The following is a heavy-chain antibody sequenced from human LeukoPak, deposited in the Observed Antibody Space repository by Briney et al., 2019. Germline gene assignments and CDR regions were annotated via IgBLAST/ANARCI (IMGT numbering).Heavy chain of an antibody. Sequence: PGGSLRLSCAVSGFTFSSYWMNWVRQVPGKGLVWVSHINTFGTSATYADSVKGRFTISRDNAKNSLYLQMNSLRAEDTAVYYCARDPSASYYDSSGYYSRAPLFDYWGQGTLVTVSS. CDR1: GFTFSSYW. CDR2: INTFGTSA. J-gene: IGHJ4*02. CDR3: ARDPSASYYDSSGYYSRAPLFDY. V-gene: IGHV3-74*01. D-gene: IGHD3-22*01.